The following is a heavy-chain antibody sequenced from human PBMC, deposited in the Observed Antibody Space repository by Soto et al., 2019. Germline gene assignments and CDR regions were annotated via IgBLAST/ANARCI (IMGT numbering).Heavy chain of an antibody. V-gene: IGHV2-5*02. Sequence: QITLKESGPTLVKPTQTLTLTCTFSGFSLSTSGVGVGWIRQPPGKALEWLALIYWDDDKRYSPSLKSRLTITKDTSTNQVVLIMTVMDPADPATYYCAHKGGYDDGMDVWGQGTTVTVSS. J-gene: IGHJ6*02. CDR3: AHKGGYDDGMDV. D-gene: IGHD1-26*01. CDR1: GFSLSTSGVG. CDR2: IYWDDDK.